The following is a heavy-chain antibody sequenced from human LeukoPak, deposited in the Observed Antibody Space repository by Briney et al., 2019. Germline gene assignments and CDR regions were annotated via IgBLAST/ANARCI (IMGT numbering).Heavy chain of an antibody. V-gene: IGHV4-34*01. D-gene: IGHD4-17*01. CDR2: INHSGST. J-gene: IGHJ4*02. CDR3: ARGTVPIYHY. CDR1: GGSFSGYY. Sequence: SETLSLTCAVYGGSFSGYYWSWIRQPPGEGLEWIGEINHSGSTNYNPSLKSRVTISVDTSKNQFSLKLSSVTAADTAVYYCARGTVPIYHYWGQGTLVTVSS.